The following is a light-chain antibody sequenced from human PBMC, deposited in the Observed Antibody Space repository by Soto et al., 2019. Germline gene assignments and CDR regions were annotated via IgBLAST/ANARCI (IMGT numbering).Light chain of an antibody. Sequence: EIVLTQSPGTLSLSPGERATLSCRASQSVSSDYLAWYQQKPGQTPKVLIYRASSRATGIPDRFSGSGSGTDFTLTTSSLMPEDFAVYYSQKYGSSPLSFGGGTKVKIK. V-gene: IGKV3-20*01. CDR2: RAS. CDR1: QSVSSDY. CDR3: QKYGSSPLS. J-gene: IGKJ4*01.